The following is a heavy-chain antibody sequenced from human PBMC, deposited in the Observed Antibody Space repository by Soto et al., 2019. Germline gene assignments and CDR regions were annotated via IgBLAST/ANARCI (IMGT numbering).Heavy chain of an antibody. D-gene: IGHD3-3*01. Sequence: GSMGLSCPASGFTFRSYAMSWVRQAPGKGLEWVSAISGSGGSTYYADSVKGRFTISRDNSKNTLYLQMNSLRAEDTAVYYCAKNIYDFWSGFDYWGQGTLVTVSS. CDR2: ISGSGGST. V-gene: IGHV3-23*01. J-gene: IGHJ4*02. CDR3: AKNIYDFWSGFDY. CDR1: GFTFRSYA.